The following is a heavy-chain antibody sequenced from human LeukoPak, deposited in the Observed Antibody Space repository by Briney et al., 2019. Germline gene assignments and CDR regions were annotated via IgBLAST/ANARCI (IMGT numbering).Heavy chain of an antibody. J-gene: IGHJ5*02. V-gene: IGHV4-59*12. Sequence: SETLSLTCTVSGGSISSYYWSWIRQPPGKGLKWIGYIYYSGSTSYSPSLRSRVTISVDTSKNQFSLKLSSVTAADTAVYYCARDYYGSGGNWFDPWGQGTLVTVSP. CDR2: IYYSGST. D-gene: IGHD3-10*01. CDR1: GGSISSYY. CDR3: ARDYYGSGGNWFDP.